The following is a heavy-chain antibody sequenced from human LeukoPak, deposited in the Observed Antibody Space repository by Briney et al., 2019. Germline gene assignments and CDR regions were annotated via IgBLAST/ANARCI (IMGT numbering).Heavy chain of an antibody. CDR1: GFTFSSYG. CDR3: ARDSPSGSYRLDY. J-gene: IGHJ4*02. V-gene: IGHV3-23*01. CDR2: ISGSGGST. D-gene: IGHD1-26*01. Sequence: GGSLRLSCAASGFTFSSYGMSWVRQAPGKGLEWVSAISGSGGSTYYADSVKGRFTISRDNSKNTLYLQMNSLRAEDTAVYYCARDSPSGSYRLDYWGQGTLVTVSS.